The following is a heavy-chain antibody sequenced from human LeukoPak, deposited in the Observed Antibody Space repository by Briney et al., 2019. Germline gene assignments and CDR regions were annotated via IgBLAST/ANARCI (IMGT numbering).Heavy chain of an antibody. CDR1: GFTFSSYG. J-gene: IGHJ4*02. Sequence: GGSLRLSCAASGFTFSSYGMSWVRQAPGKGLEWVSGISGSGGSTYYADSVKGRFTISRDNSKNTLYLQMNSLRAEDTAVHYCAKMEAWTTVTGSGVDYWGQGTLVTVSS. CDR3: AKMEAWTTVTGSGVDY. V-gene: IGHV3-23*01. CDR2: ISGSGGST. D-gene: IGHD4-17*01.